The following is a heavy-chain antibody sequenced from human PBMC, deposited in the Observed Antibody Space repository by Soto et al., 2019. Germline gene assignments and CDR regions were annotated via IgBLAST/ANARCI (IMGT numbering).Heavy chain of an antibody. CDR1: GFTFSNAW. J-gene: IGHJ6*02. CDR3: TTDPPLIQLWLREPYYYYGMDV. Sequence: EVQLVESGGGLVKPGGSLRLSCAASGFTFSNAWMNWVRQAPGKGLEWVGRIKSKTDGGTTDYAAPVKGRFTISRDDSKNTLYLQMNSLKTEDTAVYYCTTDPPLIQLWLREPYYYYGMDVWGQGTTVTVSS. D-gene: IGHD5-18*01. CDR2: IKSKTDGGTT. V-gene: IGHV3-15*07.